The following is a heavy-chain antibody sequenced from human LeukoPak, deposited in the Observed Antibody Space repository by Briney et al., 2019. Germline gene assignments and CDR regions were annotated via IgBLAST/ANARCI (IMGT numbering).Heavy chain of an antibody. V-gene: IGHV4-59*01. CDR2: IYYSGST. D-gene: IGHD2-2*01. J-gene: IGHJ3*02. CDR1: GDSISSYY. Sequence: SETLSLTCTVSGDSISSYYWSWIRQPPGKGLEWIGYIYYSGSTNYNPSLKSRVTISVDTSKNQFSLKLSSVTAADTAVYYCARLQLPDAFDIWGQGTMVTVSS. CDR3: ARLQLPDAFDI.